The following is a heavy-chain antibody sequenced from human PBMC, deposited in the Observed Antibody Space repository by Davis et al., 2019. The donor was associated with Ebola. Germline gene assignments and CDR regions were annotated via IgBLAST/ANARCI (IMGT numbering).Heavy chain of an antibody. V-gene: IGHV3-23*01. CDR1: RFTFNSYA. J-gene: IGHJ5*02. D-gene: IGHD6-13*01. CDR3: ARSSSRRHDNWFDP. CDR2: ISAGGAST. Sequence: PGGSLRLSCAASRFTFNSYAMSWVRQAPGKGLEWVSIISAGGASTYYADSVKGRFTISRDNSKNSLYLQMNSLRAEDTALYHCARSSSRRHDNWFDPWGQGTLVTVSS.